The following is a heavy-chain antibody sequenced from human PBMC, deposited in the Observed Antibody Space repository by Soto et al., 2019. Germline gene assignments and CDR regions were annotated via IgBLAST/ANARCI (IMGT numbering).Heavy chain of an antibody. Sequence: EVQLVESGGGLVQAGGSLRLSCAASGFTVCSNYLSWVRQAPGKGLEWVSVLYSGDSTYYTDSVKGRFTISRDNSKNTLYLQMNSLRAEDTAVYYCARDSGSYYLWGQGTLVTVSS. J-gene: IGHJ4*02. V-gene: IGHV3-66*01. CDR1: GFTVCSNY. D-gene: IGHD1-26*01. CDR3: ARDSGSYYL. CDR2: LYSGDST.